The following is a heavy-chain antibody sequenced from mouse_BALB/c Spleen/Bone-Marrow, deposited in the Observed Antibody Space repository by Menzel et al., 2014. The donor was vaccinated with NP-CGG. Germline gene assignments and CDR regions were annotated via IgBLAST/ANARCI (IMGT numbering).Heavy chain of an antibody. V-gene: IGHV2-6-7*01. D-gene: IGHD2-4*01. Sequence: VKLVESGPGLVAPSQSLSITCTVSGFSLTGNGVNWVRQPPGEGLEWLGMIWGDGSTDYNSALKSRLSISKDNSKSQVFLKMNSLQTDDTARYYCARDSFLITRALDYWGQGTSVTVSS. CDR2: IWGDGST. J-gene: IGHJ4*01. CDR1: GFSLTGNG. CDR3: ARDSFLITRALDY.